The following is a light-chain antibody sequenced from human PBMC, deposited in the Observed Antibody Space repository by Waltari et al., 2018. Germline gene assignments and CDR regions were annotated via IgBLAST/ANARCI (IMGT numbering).Light chain of an antibody. J-gene: IGKJ2*01. CDR3: QQAYSVPYT. Sequence: DIQMTQSHSSLSASVGDRVTITCRTSHNINIFLNLYQQKPGEGPKPLIYKAYNMGGGVPSRFSGSGSGTEFSLSISSLQPDDFATYFCQQAYSVPYTFGQGTNL. CDR1: HNINIF. CDR2: KAY. V-gene: IGKV1-39*01.